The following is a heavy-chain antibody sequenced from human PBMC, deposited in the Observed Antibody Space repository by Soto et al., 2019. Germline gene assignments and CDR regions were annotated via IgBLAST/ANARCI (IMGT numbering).Heavy chain of an antibody. CDR2: ISAYNGNT. Sequence: QVQLVQSGAEVKKPGASVKVSCKASGYTFTSYGISWVRQAPGQGLEWMGWISAYNGNTNYAQKLQGRVTMTTDTSTSTAYMELRSLRSDDTAVYSCARDNHDILTGYYRAFDIWGQGTMVTVSS. V-gene: IGHV1-18*01. J-gene: IGHJ3*02. CDR1: GYTFTSYG. CDR3: ARDNHDILTGYYRAFDI. D-gene: IGHD3-9*01.